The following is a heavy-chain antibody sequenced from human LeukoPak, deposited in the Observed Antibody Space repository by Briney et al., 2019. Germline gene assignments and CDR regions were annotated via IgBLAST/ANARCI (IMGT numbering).Heavy chain of an antibody. Sequence: KTSETLSLTCTVSGGSISSYYWSWIRQPPGKGLEWIGYIYTSGSTNYNPSLKCRVTISVDTSKNQFSLKLSSVTAADTAVYYCARHAIWRRDGHNWFDPWGQGTLVTVSS. CDR1: GGSISSYY. CDR3: ARHAIWRRDGHNWFDP. D-gene: IGHD5-24*01. V-gene: IGHV4-4*09. J-gene: IGHJ5*02. CDR2: IYTSGST.